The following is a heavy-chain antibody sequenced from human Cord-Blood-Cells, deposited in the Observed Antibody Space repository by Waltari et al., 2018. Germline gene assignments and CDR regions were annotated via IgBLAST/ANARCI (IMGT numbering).Heavy chain of an antibody. D-gene: IGHD6-6*01. V-gene: IGHV3-30*18. CDR1: GFTFSSYG. Sequence: QVQLVESGGGVVQPGRSLRLSCAASGFTFSSYGMPWVRQAPGKGVEWVAVISYDGSNKYYADSVKGRFTISRDNSKNTLYLQMNSLRAEDTAVYYCAKDWGSSSSLFDYWGQGTLVTVSS. CDR3: AKDWGSSSSLFDY. CDR2: ISYDGSNK. J-gene: IGHJ4*02.